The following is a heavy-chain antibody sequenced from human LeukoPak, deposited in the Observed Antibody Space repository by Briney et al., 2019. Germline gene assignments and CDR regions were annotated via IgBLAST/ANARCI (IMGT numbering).Heavy chain of an antibody. V-gene: IGHV4-30-4*01. CDR2: IYYSGST. D-gene: IGHD3-10*01. Sequence: SQTLSLTCTVSGDSIYSVDPYWSWIRQPPGKGLEWIGYIYYSGSTYYNPSLKSRVTISMDTSKNQFSLKLSSVTAADTAVYYCARGFYGAGSHFDYWGQGTLVTVSS. CDR1: GDSIYSVDPY. J-gene: IGHJ4*02. CDR3: ARGFYGAGSHFDY.